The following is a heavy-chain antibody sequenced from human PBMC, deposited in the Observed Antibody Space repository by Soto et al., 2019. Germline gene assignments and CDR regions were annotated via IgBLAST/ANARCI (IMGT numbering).Heavy chain of an antibody. CDR2: ISNSGRII. Sequence: GGSLRLSCAASGFTFSSFEMNWVRQAPGKGLEWVSYISNSGRIIYYADSVKGRFTISRDDAKNSLYLQMNSLRAEDTAVYYCAREWGTSIAAAFDYWGQGTLVTVSS. V-gene: IGHV3-48*03. J-gene: IGHJ4*02. D-gene: IGHD6-6*01. CDR3: AREWGTSIAAAFDY. CDR1: GFTFSSFE.